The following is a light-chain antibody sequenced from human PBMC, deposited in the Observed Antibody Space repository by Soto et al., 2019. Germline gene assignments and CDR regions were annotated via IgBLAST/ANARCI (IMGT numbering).Light chain of an antibody. Sequence: EIVMTQSPATLSVSPGERATLSCRASQSVSSNLAWYQQKPGQAPRLLSYGASIRATGIPARFSGSGSGTEFPLTISSLQSEDVAVYYCQQYNNWPYTFGQGTKLEIK. CDR1: QSVSSN. CDR2: GAS. CDR3: QQYNNWPYT. V-gene: IGKV3-15*01. J-gene: IGKJ2*01.